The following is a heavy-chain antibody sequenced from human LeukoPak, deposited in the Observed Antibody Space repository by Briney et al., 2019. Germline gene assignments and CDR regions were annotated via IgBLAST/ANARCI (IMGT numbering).Heavy chain of an antibody. D-gene: IGHD3-10*01. J-gene: IGHJ2*01. Sequence: SETLSLTCTVSGGSISSSSYYWGWIRQPPGKGLEWIGSIYYSGSTYYNASLQSRVTISVDTSKNQFSLKLSSVTAADTAVYYCARRQNRRAMVRGDRYWYFDLWGRGTLVTVSS. CDR2: IYYSGST. CDR1: GGSISSSSYY. V-gene: IGHV4-39*07. CDR3: ARRQNRRAMVRGDRYWYFDL.